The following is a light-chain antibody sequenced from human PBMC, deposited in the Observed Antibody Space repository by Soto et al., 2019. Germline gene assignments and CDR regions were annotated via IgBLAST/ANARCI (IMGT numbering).Light chain of an antibody. Sequence: SVLTQPPSASGSPGQSVTISCIGTSSDVGGYNYVSWYQQHPGKAPKLMIYEVSKRPSGVPDRFSGSKSGNTASLTVSGLQAEDEADYYCSSYAASNNLGVFGGGTQLTVL. CDR2: EVS. J-gene: IGLJ2*01. V-gene: IGLV2-8*01. CDR1: SSDVGGYNY. CDR3: SSYAASNNLGV.